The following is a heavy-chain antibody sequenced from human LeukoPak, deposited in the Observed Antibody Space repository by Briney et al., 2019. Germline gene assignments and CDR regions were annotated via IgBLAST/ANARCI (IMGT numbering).Heavy chain of an antibody. J-gene: IGHJ5*02. CDR2: INPNSGGT. D-gene: IGHD1-26*01. V-gene: IGHV1-2*02. CDR1: GYTFTGYY. Sequence: GASVKVSCKASGYTFTGYYMHWVRQAPGQGLEWMGWINPNSGGTNYAQKFQGRVTMTRDTSISTAYMELRSLRSDDTAVYYCARDGTGSWELRPATWFDPWGQGTLVTVSS. CDR3: ARDGTGSWELRPATWFDP.